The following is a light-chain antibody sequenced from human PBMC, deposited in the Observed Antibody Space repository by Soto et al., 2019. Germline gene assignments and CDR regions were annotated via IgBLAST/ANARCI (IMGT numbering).Light chain of an antibody. CDR3: QQFNSYPLT. V-gene: IGKV1-13*02. Sequence: AIPLTQSPSSLSASVGDRVTITCRASRGISSALGWYQQRAGKAPNLLIYDASRLESGVPSRTDFTLTISSLQPEDFATYYCQQFNSYPLTFGGGTKVEIK. CDR2: DAS. CDR1: RGISSA. J-gene: IGKJ4*01.